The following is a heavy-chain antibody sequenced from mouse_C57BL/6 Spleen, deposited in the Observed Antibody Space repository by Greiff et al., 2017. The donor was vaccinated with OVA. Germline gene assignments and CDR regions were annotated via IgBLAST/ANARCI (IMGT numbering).Heavy chain of an antibody. Sequence: QVQLQQPGAELVKPGASVKMSCKASGYTFTSYWITWVKQRPGQGLEWIGDIYPGSGSTNYNEKFKSKATLTVDTSSSTAYMQLSSLTSEDSAVYYCAREGLTVVARDFDVWGTGTTVTVSS. D-gene: IGHD1-1*01. CDR3: AREGLTVVARDFDV. CDR2: IYPGSGST. V-gene: IGHV1-55*01. CDR1: GYTFTSYW. J-gene: IGHJ1*03.